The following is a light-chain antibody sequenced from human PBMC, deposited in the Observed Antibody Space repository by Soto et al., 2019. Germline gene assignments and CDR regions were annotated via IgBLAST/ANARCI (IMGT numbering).Light chain of an antibody. J-gene: IGKJ5*01. CDR3: LQHYSYPIT. V-gene: IGKV1-5*03. CDR2: KAS. CDR1: QTISSW. Sequence: DFQMTQSPSTLSASVGDRVTITCRASQTISSWLAWYQQKPGKAPKLLIYKASTLKSGVPSRFSGSGSGTEFTLTISSLQPEDFATYSCLQHYSYPITFGQGTRLENK.